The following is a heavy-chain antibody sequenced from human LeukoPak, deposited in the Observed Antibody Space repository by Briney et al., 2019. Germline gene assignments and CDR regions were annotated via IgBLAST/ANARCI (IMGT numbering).Heavy chain of an antibody. V-gene: IGHV4-39*01. CDR2: IYYSGST. D-gene: IGHD3-10*01. CDR3: ASSPVLLWFGELY. CDR1: GGSISSSRYY. Sequence: PSETLSLTCTVSGGSISSSRYYWGWIRQPPGKGLEWIGSIYYSGSTYYNPSLKSRVTISVDTSKNQFSLKLSSVTAADTAVYYCASSPVLLWFGELYWGQGTLVTVSS. J-gene: IGHJ4*02.